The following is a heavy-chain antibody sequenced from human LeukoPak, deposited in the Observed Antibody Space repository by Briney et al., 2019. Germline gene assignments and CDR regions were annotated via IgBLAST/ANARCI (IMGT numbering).Heavy chain of an antibody. CDR2: INHSGST. CDR1: GGSFSGYY. V-gene: IGHV4-34*01. Sequence: SETLSLTCAVYGGSFSGYYWSWIRQPPGKGLEWIGEINHSGSTNYNPSLKSRVTISVDTSKNLFSLKLSSVTAADTAVYYCARAPDRTHYYGSGSPEDWGQGTLVTVSS. CDR3: ARAPDRTHYYGSGSPED. D-gene: IGHD3-10*01. J-gene: IGHJ4*02.